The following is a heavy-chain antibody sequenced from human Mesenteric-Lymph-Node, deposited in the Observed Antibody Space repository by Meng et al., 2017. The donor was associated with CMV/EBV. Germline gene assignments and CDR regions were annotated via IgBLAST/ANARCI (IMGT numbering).Heavy chain of an antibody. CDR3: ARDSRSNWNYYYGMDV. V-gene: IGHV4-34*01. CDR2: INHSGST. J-gene: IGHJ6*02. Sequence: SETLSLTCAVYGGSFSGYYWSWIRQPPGKGLEWIGEINHSGSTNYNPSLKSRVTISVDTSKNQFSLKLSSVTAADTAVYYCARDSRSNWNYYYGMDVWGQGTTVTVSS. CDR1: GGSFSGYY. D-gene: IGHD1-1*01.